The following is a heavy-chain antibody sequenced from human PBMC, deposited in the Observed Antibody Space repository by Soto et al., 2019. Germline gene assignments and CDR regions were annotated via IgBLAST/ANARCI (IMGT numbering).Heavy chain of an antibody. J-gene: IGHJ4*02. CDR2: ITVYNGNT. CDR1: GYSFIAYG. D-gene: IGHD3-22*01. CDR3: ARGRRPLIGGAYDTCGYLDN. V-gene: IGHV1-18*01. Sequence: ASVKVSCKASGYSFIAYGLSWVRQAPGQGLEWMGWITVYNGNTNYAQKFQGRVSMTPDTSTSTVYMELRNLRSGATAFFYRARGRRPLIGGAYDTCGYLDNWGQGTLVTVS.